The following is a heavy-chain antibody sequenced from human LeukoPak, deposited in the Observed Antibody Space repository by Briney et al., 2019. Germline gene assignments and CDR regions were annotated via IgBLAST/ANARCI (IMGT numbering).Heavy chain of an antibody. CDR1: GFTFSSYW. J-gene: IGHJ4*02. Sequence: GGSLRLSCAASGFTFSSYWMHWVRQAPGKGLVWVSRINSDGSSTSYADSVKGRLTIPRDNAKNTLYLQMNSLRAEDTAVYYCARPYCSTTSCYYYFDYWGQGTLVTVSS. CDR3: ARPYCSTTSCYYYFDY. V-gene: IGHV3-74*01. CDR2: INSDGSST. D-gene: IGHD2-2*01.